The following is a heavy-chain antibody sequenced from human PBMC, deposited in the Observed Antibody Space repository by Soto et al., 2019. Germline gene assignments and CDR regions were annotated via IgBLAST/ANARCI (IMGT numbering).Heavy chain of an antibody. D-gene: IGHD4-4*01. Sequence: TVRVSCKASGYTFTGYYIHWVRQAPGRGLEWMGWINPNGGDTTYAQAFQGRVTMTRDTSISTASMVLTTLTSDDTAMYYCARQGSFDYTSIDQWGQGTLVTVSS. CDR2: INPNGGDT. CDR1: GYTFTGYY. V-gene: IGHV1-2*02. J-gene: IGHJ4*02. CDR3: ARQGSFDYTSIDQ.